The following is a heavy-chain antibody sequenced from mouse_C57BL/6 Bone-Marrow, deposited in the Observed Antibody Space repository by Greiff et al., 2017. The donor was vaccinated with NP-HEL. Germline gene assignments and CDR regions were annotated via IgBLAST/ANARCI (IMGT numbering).Heavy chain of an antibody. J-gene: IGHJ2*01. Sequence: VQLQQSGPELVKPGASVKISCKASGYAFSSSWMNWVKQRPGKGLEWIGRIYPGDGDTTYYGKFKGKATLTADKSTITVYMHHSSLTSEDSAVYLCARKGDYFDYWGQGTTLTVSS. CDR1: GYAFSSSW. CDR3: ARKGDYFDY. V-gene: IGHV1-82*01. CDR2: IYPGDGDT.